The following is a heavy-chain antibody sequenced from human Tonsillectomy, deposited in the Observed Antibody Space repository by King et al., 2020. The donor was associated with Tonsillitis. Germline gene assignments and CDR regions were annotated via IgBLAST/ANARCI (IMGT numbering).Heavy chain of an antibody. CDR2: VSHSGST. J-gene: IGHJ6*03. CDR1: GGSFSSYY. D-gene: IGHD6-19*01. Sequence: VQIQQWGAGLLKPSETLSLTCAVYGGSFSSYYWTWIRQAPGKELEWIGEVSHSGSTMYNPPLKSRVTISLDMPKNQFSLRLTSVTAADTAVYYCARMPSRSGLNSDSYMDVWGKGTTVTVSS. CDR3: ARMPSRSGLNSDSYMDV. V-gene: IGHV4-34*01.